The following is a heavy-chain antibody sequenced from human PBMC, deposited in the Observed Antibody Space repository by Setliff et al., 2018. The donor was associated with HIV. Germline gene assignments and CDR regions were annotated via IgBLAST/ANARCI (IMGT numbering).Heavy chain of an antibody. V-gene: IGHV1-8*01. CDR2: MNPNSGNT. Sequence: GASVKVSCKASGYTFTSYDINWVRQATGQGLEWMGWMNPNSGNTGYAQKFQGRVTMTRNTSISTAYMELSSLRSEDPSVYYCARDGSYYGRDLHYYYYGMDVWGQGTTVTVSS. D-gene: IGHD1-26*01. CDR1: GYTFTSYD. CDR3: ARDGSYYGRDLHYYYYGMDV. J-gene: IGHJ6*02.